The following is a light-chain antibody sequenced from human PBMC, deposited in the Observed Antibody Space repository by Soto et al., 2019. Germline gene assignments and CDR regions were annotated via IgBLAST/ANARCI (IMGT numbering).Light chain of an antibody. Sequence: QSALTQPASESGSPGQWITISCTGTSSDVGGYNFVSWYQQHPGKVPKLMIFDVNRRPSGVSDRFSGSKSGNTASLTISGLQAEDEGDYYCCSYTSSSTHVFGSGTKLTVL. CDR1: SSDVGGYNF. J-gene: IGLJ1*01. CDR2: DVN. V-gene: IGLV2-14*03. CDR3: CSYTSSSTHV.